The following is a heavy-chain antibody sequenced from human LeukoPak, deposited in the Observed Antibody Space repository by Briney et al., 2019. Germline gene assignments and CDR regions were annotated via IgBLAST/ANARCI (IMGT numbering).Heavy chain of an antibody. CDR3: ARDGGTHFDH. CDR2: ISSSGSTT. CDR1: GFNFKNYE. D-gene: IGHD1-26*01. V-gene: IGHV3-48*03. Sequence: GGSLRLSCAVSGFNFKNYEMKWVRQAPGKGLEWIAYISSSGSTTKYADSVKGRFTMSRDNAKNAVYMEMNSLRVEDTAVYYCARDGGTHFDHWGQGTLVTVSS. J-gene: IGHJ4*02.